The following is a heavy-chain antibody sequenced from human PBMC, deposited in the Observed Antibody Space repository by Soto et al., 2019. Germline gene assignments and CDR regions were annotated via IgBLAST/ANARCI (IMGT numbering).Heavy chain of an antibody. CDR3: ARDGDVNTGFGKDY. V-gene: IGHV3-33*01. J-gene: IGHJ4*02. CDR2: IWHDGGNK. D-gene: IGHD3-16*01. Sequence: QVQLVESGGGVVQPGRPLRLSCAASGFTFSSYGMHWVRQAPGKGLEWVAFIWHDGGNKFYAESVKGRFTISRDNSKNTLYLQMTSLSAEDTAMYYCARDGDVNTGFGKDYRGQGTLVTVSS. CDR1: GFTFSSYG.